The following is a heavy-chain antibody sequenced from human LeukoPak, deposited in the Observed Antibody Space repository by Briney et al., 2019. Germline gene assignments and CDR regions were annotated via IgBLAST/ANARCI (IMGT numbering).Heavy chain of an antibody. CDR2: IYSGGST. CDR1: GCTVSSNY. Sequence: GGSLRLSCAASGCTVSSNYMSWVRQAPGKGLEWVSVIYSGGSTYYADSVKGRFTISRDNSKNTLYLQMNSLRAEDTAVYYCARASLHDAFDIWGQGTMVTVSS. CDR3: ARASLHDAFDI. J-gene: IGHJ3*02. D-gene: IGHD6-6*01. V-gene: IGHV3-66*01.